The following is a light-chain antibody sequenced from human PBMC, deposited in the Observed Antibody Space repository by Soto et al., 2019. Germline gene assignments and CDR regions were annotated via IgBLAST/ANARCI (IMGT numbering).Light chain of an antibody. Sequence: QSVLTQPRSVSGSPGQSVTISCAGNSRDVGGYNYVSWYQQHPGKAPKLMIYDVSKRPSGVPDRFSGSKSGNTASLTISGLQAEDEADYYCCSYAGSYTFEVFGGGTKLTVL. CDR1: SRDVGGYNY. V-gene: IGLV2-11*01. CDR3: CSYAGSYTFEV. CDR2: DVS. J-gene: IGLJ2*01.